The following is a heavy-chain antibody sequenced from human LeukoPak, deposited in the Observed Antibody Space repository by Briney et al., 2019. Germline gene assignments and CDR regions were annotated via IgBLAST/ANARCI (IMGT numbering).Heavy chain of an antibody. CDR3: ARLNDFWSGPTLDV. V-gene: IGHV4-30-2*01. CDR1: GGSISSGCHS. Sequence: PSETLSLTCTVSGGSISSGCHSWSWIRQPPGKGLEWIGYIYHSGSGSTYYNPSLKSRVTISIDKSKNQFSLKLNSVTAADTAVYYCARLNDFWSGPTLDVWGQGTTVTVSS. J-gene: IGHJ6*01. CDR2: IYHSGSGST. D-gene: IGHD3-3*01.